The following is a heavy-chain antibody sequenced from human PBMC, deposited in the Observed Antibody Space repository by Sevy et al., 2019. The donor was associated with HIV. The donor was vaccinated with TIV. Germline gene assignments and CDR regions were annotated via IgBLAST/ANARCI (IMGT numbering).Heavy chain of an antibody. D-gene: IGHD6-19*01. CDR3: ARDKGYSSGWYGDAFDI. CDR2: IHYTGTT. CDR1: GGSISTTDYY. V-gene: IGHV4-30-4*01. J-gene: IGHJ3*02. Sequence: SETLSLTCTVSGGSISTTDYYWSWIRQPPGKGLEWIGYIHYTGTTYYNPSLKSRLSRISVDTSRNQFSLKLSSVTAADTAVYYCARDKGYSSGWYGDAFDIWGQGTMVTVSS.